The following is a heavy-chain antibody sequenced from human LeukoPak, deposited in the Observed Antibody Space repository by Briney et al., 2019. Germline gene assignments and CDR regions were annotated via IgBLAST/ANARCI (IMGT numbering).Heavy chain of an antibody. CDR1: GYSFTSYW. CDR3: ARSDQLKWFGDPRRPYYYGMDV. D-gene: IGHD3-10*01. Sequence: GESLKISCKGSGYSFTSYWIGWVRQMPGKGLEWMGITYPGDSDTRYSPSFQGQVTISADKSISSVYLQWSSLKASDTAMYYCARSDQLKWFGDPRRPYYYGMDVWGQGTTVTVSS. J-gene: IGHJ6*02. CDR2: TYPGDSDT. V-gene: IGHV5-51*01.